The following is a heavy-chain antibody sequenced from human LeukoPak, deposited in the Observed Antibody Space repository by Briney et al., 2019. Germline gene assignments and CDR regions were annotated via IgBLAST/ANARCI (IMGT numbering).Heavy chain of an antibody. CDR2: ISSSGGST. V-gene: IGHV3-23*01. CDR3: VKAKYNSGWDFLDY. D-gene: IGHD6-19*01. CDR1: GFTFTTYA. J-gene: IGHJ4*02. Sequence: GGSLRLSCAASGFTFTTYAINWVRQAPGKGLEWVSGISSSGGSTYYADSVKGRFTISRDNSKNTLYLQMNSLRAEDTALYYCVKAKYNSGWDFLDYWGQGTLVTVSS.